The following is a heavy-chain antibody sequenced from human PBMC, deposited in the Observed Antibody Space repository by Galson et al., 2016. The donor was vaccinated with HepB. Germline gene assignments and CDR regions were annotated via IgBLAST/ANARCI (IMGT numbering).Heavy chain of an antibody. CDR3: ARGLISYGTVYFDT. V-gene: IGHV3-11*01. CDR2: SSRSGHNI. D-gene: IGHD1-26*01. J-gene: IGHJ4*02. CDR1: KSTFSDNY. Sequence: SLRLSCAPSKSTFSDNYMTWLRQAPGKGPEWVAYSSRSGHNIYYAASVKGRFTISRDNAEISLYLQMTSLRAEDTAVYYCARGLISYGTVYFDTWGQGTLVTVSS.